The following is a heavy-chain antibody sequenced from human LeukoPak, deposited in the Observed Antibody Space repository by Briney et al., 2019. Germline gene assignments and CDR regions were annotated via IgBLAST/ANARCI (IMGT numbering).Heavy chain of an antibody. Sequence: PSETLSLTCTVSGGSISGSSYYWGWLRQPPGKGLEWIGSIYYSGSTYYNPSLKSRVTISVDTSKNHFSLKLNSVTATDTAVYYCARHYGRWGQGTLVTVSS. CDR2: IYYSGST. CDR1: GGSISGSSYY. V-gene: IGHV4-39*01. J-gene: IGHJ4*02. CDR3: ARHYGR. D-gene: IGHD3-10*01.